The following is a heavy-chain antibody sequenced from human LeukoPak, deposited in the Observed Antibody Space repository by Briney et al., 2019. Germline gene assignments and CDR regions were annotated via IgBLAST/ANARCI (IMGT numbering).Heavy chain of an antibody. D-gene: IGHD4-23*01. CDR3: ARAGGSDGGNPDY. Sequence: SDTVSLPYTVSGGPISIGGYLWSWVRQHPARVLEWDGYFYYYGSTYYNPSIKSRVTISVDTSKNQFSLNLSSVTAADTAVYYGARAGGSDGGNPDYWGQGALVTVSS. V-gene: IGHV4-31*03. CDR1: GGPISIGGYL. CDR2: FYYYGST. J-gene: IGHJ4*02.